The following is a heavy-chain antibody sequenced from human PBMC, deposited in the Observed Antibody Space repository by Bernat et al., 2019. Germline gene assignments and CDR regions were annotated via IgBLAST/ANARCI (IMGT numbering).Heavy chain of an antibody. CDR1: GFTFSSYG. Sequence: QMQLVESGGGVVQPGTSLRLSCAASGFTFSSYGMHWVRQAPGKGLEWVAVIWYDGSNKYYADSVKGRFTISRDNSKNTLYLQMNSLRAEDTAVYYCAKPPGFYYYYGMDVWGQGTTVTVSS. CDR3: AKPPGFYYYYGMDV. V-gene: IGHV3-33*06. CDR2: IWYDGSNK. J-gene: IGHJ6*02.